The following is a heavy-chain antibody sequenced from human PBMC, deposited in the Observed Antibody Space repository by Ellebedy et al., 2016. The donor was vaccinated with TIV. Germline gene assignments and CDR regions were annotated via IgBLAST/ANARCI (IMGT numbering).Heavy chain of an antibody. CDR3: TRALSNFDWLESFDP. Sequence: PGGSLRLSCAASGFSFRSYWMSWVRQAPGKGLEWVAFISYDGPTKYHVDSVKGRFTISRDNSMNTLYLQMNSLRPEETAVYYCTRALSNFDWLESFDPWGQGTLVTVSS. CDR1: GFSFRSYW. V-gene: IGHV3-30*03. D-gene: IGHD3-9*01. CDR2: ISYDGPTK. J-gene: IGHJ5*01.